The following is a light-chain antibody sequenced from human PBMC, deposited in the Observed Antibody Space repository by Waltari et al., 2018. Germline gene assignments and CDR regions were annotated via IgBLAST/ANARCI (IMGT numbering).Light chain of an antibody. CDR2: KVS. CDR1: QSLVHRDENTY. J-gene: IGKJ5*01. CDR3: MQGTHWPPT. Sequence: DVVMTQSPLSLPVTLGQPASISCSSTQSLVHRDENTYLNLFQPRPGQSPRCLIYKVSDRDSGVPDRFSGSGSGTDFTLKISRVEAEDVGVYYCMQGTHWPPTFGRGTRLEIQ. V-gene: IGKV2-30*02.